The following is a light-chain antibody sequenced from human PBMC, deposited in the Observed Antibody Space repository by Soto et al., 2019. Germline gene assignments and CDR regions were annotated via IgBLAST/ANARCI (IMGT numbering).Light chain of an antibody. V-gene: IGKV1-9*01. CDR1: QGIANV. J-gene: IGKJ3*01. Sequence: IQLTQSPSSLSASVGDRVTISCRASQGIANVLAWYQQKPGKAPKLLIYGASTLQRGVTSRFSGSGSGTDFTLTISSLQPEDFATYYCQQLNSFPIPFGPGTEVDI. CDR2: GAS. CDR3: QQLNSFPIP.